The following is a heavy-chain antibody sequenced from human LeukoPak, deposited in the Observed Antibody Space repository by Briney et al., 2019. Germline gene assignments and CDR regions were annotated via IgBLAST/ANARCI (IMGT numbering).Heavy chain of an antibody. J-gene: IGHJ4*02. Sequence: ASVKVSCKVSGYTLTELSMHWVRQAPGKGLEWMGGFDPEDGETIYAQKFQGRVTMTEDTPTDTAYMELSSLRSEDTAVYYCATDLRGGRWLEYYFDYWGQGTLVTVSS. CDR3: ATDLRGGRWLEYYFDY. D-gene: IGHD5-18*01. CDR2: FDPEDGET. V-gene: IGHV1-24*01. CDR1: GYTLTELS.